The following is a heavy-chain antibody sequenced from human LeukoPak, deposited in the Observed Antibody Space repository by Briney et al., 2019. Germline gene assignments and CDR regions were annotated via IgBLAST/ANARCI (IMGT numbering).Heavy chain of an antibody. CDR3: ARGGGDSDAFDI. D-gene: IGHD3-16*01. V-gene: IGHV3-21*01. CDR2: ISSSSSYI. Sequence: GGSLRLSCAASGFTFSSYSMNWVRQAPGKGPEWVSSISSSSSYIYYADSVKGRFTISRDNAKNSLYLQMNSLRAEDTAVYHCARGGGDSDAFDIWGQGTMVTVSS. J-gene: IGHJ3*02. CDR1: GFTFSSYS.